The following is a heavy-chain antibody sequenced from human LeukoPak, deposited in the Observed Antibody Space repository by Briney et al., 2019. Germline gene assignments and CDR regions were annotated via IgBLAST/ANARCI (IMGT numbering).Heavy chain of an antibody. D-gene: IGHD4-17*01. CDR3: ARDNGDYNFDY. J-gene: IGHJ4*02. Sequence: ASVKVSCKASSHTFTSYGLSWVRQAPGQGLEWMGWISVYRSKTNYAQKFQGRITLTTDASTRTTFTELRSLRSDDTAVYYCARDNGDYNFDYWGQGTLVTVSS. CDR1: SHTFTSYG. CDR2: ISVYRSKT. V-gene: IGHV1-18*01.